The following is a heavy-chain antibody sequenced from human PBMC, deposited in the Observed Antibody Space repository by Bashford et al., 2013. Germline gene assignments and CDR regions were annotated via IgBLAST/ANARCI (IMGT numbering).Heavy chain of an antibody. V-gene: IGHV3-23*01. Sequence: GGSLRLSCAASGFTFSSYAMTWVRQAPGKGLEWVSTISASGFNTYSADSVKGRLTISRDNVRNTLSLQMNGLRVEDTAVYYCAMGREYQVLRNGDYSNFYGMDVWGQGTTVTVSS. J-gene: IGHJ6*02. D-gene: IGHD2-2*01. CDR1: GFTFSSYA. CDR2: ISASGFNT. CDR3: AMGREYQVLRNGDYSNFYGMDV.